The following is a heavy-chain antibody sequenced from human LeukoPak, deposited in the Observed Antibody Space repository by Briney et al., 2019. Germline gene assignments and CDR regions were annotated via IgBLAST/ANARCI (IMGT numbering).Heavy chain of an antibody. CDR2: MNPNSGNT. J-gene: IGHJ6*03. V-gene: IGHV1-8*03. CDR3: AREGYDFWSGYYGTYYMDV. Sequence: ASVKVSYKASGYTFTSYDINWVRQATGQGLEWMGWMNPNSGNTGYAQKFQGRVTITRNTSISTAYMELSSLRSEDTAVYYCAREGYDFWSGYYGTYYMDVWGKGTTVTVSS. CDR1: GYTFTSYD. D-gene: IGHD3-3*01.